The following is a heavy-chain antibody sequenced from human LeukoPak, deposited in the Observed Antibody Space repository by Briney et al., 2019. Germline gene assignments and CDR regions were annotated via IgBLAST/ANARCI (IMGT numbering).Heavy chain of an antibody. D-gene: IGHD2-15*01. CDR2: IYSGGST. CDR1: GFTVSSNY. V-gene: IGHV3-66*01. CDR3: AREGQQDCSGGSCYTSPFDY. Sequence: GGSLRLSCAAPGFTVSSNYMSWVRQAPGKGLEWVSVIYSGGSTYYADSVKGRFTISRDNSKNTLYLQMNSLRAEDTAVYYCAREGQQDCSGGSCYTSPFDYWGQGTLVTVSS. J-gene: IGHJ4*02.